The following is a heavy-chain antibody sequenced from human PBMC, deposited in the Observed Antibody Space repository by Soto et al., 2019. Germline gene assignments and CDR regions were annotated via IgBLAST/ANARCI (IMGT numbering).Heavy chain of an antibody. Sequence: SETLPLTCPVSGSSISSDRYYWGCLRNPPGKWLEWIGSIYYSGSTYYNPSLKSRVTISVDTSKNQFSLKLSSVTAADTAVYYCARRLYYDSSGFEGGGMDVWGQGTTVT. CDR1: GSSISSDRYY. V-gene: IGHV4-39*01. CDR3: ARRLYYDSSGFEGGGMDV. CDR2: IYYSGST. J-gene: IGHJ6*02. D-gene: IGHD3-22*01.